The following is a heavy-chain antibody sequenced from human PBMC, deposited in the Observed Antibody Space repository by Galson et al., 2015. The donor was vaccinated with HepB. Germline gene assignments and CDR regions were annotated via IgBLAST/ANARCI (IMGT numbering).Heavy chain of an antibody. V-gene: IGHV2-70*01. CDR3: ARIATLAITIFGVAICAGWGYYYYMDV. CDR2: IDWDDDK. D-gene: IGHD3-3*01. J-gene: IGHJ6*03. CDR1: GFSLSTSGMC. Sequence: PALVKPTQTLTLTCTFSGFSLSTSGMCVSWIRQPPGKALEWLALIDWDDDKYYSTSLKTRLTISKDTSKNQVVLTMTNMDPVDTATYYCARIATLAITIFGVAICAGWGYYYYMDVWGKGTTVTVSS.